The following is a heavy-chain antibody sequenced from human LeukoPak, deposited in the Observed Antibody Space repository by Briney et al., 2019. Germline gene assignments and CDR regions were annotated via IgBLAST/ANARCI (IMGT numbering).Heavy chain of an antibody. Sequence: PSETLSLTCAVYGGSFSGYYWSWIRQPPGKGLEWIGEINHSGSTNYNPSLKSRVTISVDTSKNQFSLKLSSVTAADTAVYYCARRPRGYYYYMDVWGKGTTVTISS. CDR3: ARRPRGYYYYMDV. J-gene: IGHJ6*03. V-gene: IGHV4-34*01. CDR2: INHSGST. CDR1: GGSFSGYY. D-gene: IGHD3-10*01.